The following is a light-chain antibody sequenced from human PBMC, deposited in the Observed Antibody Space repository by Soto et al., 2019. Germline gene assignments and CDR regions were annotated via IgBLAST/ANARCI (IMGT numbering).Light chain of an antibody. CDR3: SSHSSSSTLVV. CDR2: DVN. Sequence: QSVLTQPASMSGSPGQSITISCTGTSSDAGGYNYVSWYRQHPGKAPKLMIYDVNNRPSGVSNRFSGSKSGNTASLTISGLQAEDEADYYCSSHSSSSTLVVFGGGTKLTVL. J-gene: IGLJ2*01. CDR1: SSDAGGYNY. V-gene: IGLV2-14*03.